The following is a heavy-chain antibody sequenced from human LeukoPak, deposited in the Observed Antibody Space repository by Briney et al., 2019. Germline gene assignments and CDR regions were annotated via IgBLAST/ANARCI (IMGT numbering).Heavy chain of an antibody. J-gene: IGHJ4*02. D-gene: IGHD3-10*01. CDR3: ARASPMVRGVIDY. CDR1: GGSISSSNW. Sequence: SGTLSLTCAVSGGSISSSNWWSWVRQPPGKGLEWIGEIYHSGSTNYNPSLKSRVTISVDKSKNQFSLKLSSVTAADTAVYYCARASPMVRGVIDYWGQGTLVTVSS. V-gene: IGHV4-4*02. CDR2: IYHSGST.